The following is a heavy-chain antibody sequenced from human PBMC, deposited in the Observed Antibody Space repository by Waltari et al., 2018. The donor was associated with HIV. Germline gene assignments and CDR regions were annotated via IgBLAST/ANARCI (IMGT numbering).Heavy chain of an antibody. D-gene: IGHD3-16*01. CDR1: GFTFTNYA. J-gene: IGHJ4*01. Sequence: EVQLLESGGALVQPGGSLTLSCAASGFTFTNYAMSWVRQSPGKGLEWVSVISSSGGNTYYTDSVEGRFTVSRDDSQNTLFLHMTNLRAEDTAVYYCASLLGEDFDLWGDGTLVTVSS. CDR2: ISSSGGNT. CDR3: ASLLGEDFDL. V-gene: IGHV3-23*01.